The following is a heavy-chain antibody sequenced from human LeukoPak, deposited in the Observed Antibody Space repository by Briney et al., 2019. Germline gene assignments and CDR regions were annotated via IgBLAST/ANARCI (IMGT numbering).Heavy chain of an antibody. D-gene: IGHD3-16*02. CDR1: GYSFTSYW. CDR3: ARGHYDYVWGSYRYTPFDY. Sequence: GESLKISCKGSGYSFTSYWIGWVRQMPGKGLEWMGIIYPGDSDTRYSPSFQGQVTISADKSISTAYLQWSSLKASDTAMYHCARGHYDYVWGSYRYTPFDYWGQGTLVTVSS. J-gene: IGHJ4*02. CDR2: IYPGDSDT. V-gene: IGHV5-51*01.